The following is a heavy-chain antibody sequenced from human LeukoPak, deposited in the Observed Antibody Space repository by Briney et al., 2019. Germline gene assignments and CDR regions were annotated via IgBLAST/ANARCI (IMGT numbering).Heavy chain of an antibody. CDR3: ARENRQYYYDSSGYKFDAFDI. CDR1: GFTFRSYA. D-gene: IGHD3-22*01. CDR2: ISGSGGST. V-gene: IGHV3-23*01. Sequence: GGSLRLSCAASGFTFRSYAMSWVRQAPGKGLEWVSAISGSGGSTYYADSVKGRFTISRDNSKNTLYLQMNSLRAEDTAVYYCARENRQYYYDSSGYKFDAFDIWGQGTMVTVSS. J-gene: IGHJ3*02.